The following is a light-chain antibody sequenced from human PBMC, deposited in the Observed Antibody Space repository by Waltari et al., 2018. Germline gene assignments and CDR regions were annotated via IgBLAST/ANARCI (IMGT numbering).Light chain of an antibody. J-gene: IGLJ3*02. CDR1: HSENKR. Sequence: SYVLTQPPSVSVAPGKTASITWGGGHSENKRALWYQQRPGQAPVLVICYASDRPSGIPERFSGSNSGNTATLTISRVEAGDEADYYCQVWDSGSDHPGVFGGGTKLTVL. CDR2: YAS. V-gene: IGLV3-21*01. CDR3: QVWDSGSDHPGV.